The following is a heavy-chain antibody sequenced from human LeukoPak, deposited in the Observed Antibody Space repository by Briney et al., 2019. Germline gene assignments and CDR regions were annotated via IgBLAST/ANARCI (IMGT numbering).Heavy chain of an antibody. V-gene: IGHV3-23*01. Sequence: GGSLRLSCAASGFTFSSYAMSWVRQAPGKGVGWVSAISGSGGSTYSADSVKGRFTISRDNSKNTLYLQMNSLGAEGTAVYYCAKDANNLYPDYYYYYGMDVWGQGTTVTVSS. D-gene: IGHD1/OR15-1a*01. CDR1: GFTFSSYA. CDR2: ISGSGGST. CDR3: AKDANNLYPDYYYYYGMDV. J-gene: IGHJ6*02.